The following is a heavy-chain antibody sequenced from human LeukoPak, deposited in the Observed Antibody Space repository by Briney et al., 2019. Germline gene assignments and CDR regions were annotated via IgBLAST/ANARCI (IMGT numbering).Heavy chain of an antibody. CDR1: GGSISSGDYY. Sequence: TSQTLSLTCTVSGGSISSGDYYWSWIRQLPGKGLEWIGYIYYSGSTYYNPSLKSRVTISVDTSKNQFSLKLSSVTAADTAVYYCARLPSTAINWFDPWGQGTLVTVSS. CDR3: ARLPSTAINWFDP. V-gene: IGHV4-31*03. J-gene: IGHJ5*02. CDR2: IYYSGST. D-gene: IGHD2-2*01.